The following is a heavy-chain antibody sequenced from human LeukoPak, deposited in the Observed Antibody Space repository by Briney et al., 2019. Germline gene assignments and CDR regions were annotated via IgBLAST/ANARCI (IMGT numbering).Heavy chain of an antibody. CDR1: GYSFTSYW. CDR2: IFAGDSDT. V-gene: IGHV5-51*01. CDR3: ARARYCNGGRCYFDY. D-gene: IGHD2-15*01. J-gene: IGHJ4*02. Sequence: GESLKISCKGSGYSFTSYWIGWVRQMPGKGLEWMGIIFAGDSDTRYIPSFQGQVTISADKSISTAYLQWSSLKASDTAMYYCARARYCNGGRCYFDYWGQGTLVTVSS.